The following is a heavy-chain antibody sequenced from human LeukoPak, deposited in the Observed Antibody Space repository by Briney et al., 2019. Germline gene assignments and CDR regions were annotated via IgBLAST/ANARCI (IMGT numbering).Heavy chain of an antibody. Sequence: SETLSLTCTVSGDSITSGYYWCWIRQPPGKGLQWIGSSYHSGTTYYNPSLKSRVTISVDTSKNHFSLNLSSVTAADTAVHYCARVSGQFYFYYYMDVWGKGTTVTISS. CDR3: ARVSGQFYFYYYMDV. V-gene: IGHV4-38-2*02. J-gene: IGHJ6*03. CDR1: GDSITSGYY. CDR2: SYHSGTT. D-gene: IGHD6-19*01.